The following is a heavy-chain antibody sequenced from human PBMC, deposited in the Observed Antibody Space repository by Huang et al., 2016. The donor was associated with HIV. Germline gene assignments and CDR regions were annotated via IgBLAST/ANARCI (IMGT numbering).Heavy chain of an antibody. V-gene: IGHV1-8*01. Sequence: QVHLVQSGAEARVPGASVKVSCEASGYSFASYDINWVRQATGQGLEWMGWMNPNSGNTGYAQKFQGRVTMTRNTSISTAYMELSSLRSEDTAKYFCVRGWYIAALPYFDYWGQGTLVTVSS. CDR1: GYSFASYD. CDR2: MNPNSGNT. CDR3: VRGWYIAALPYFDY. J-gene: IGHJ4*02. D-gene: IGHD6-6*01.